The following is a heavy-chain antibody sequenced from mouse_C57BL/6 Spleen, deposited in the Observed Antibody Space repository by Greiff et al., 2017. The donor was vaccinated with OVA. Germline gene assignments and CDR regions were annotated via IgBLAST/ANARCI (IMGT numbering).Heavy chain of an antibody. CDR1: GFTFSSYA. D-gene: IGHD2-3*01. CDR3: ARDRLRDGSYFDY. V-gene: IGHV5-4*01. CDR2: ISDGGSYT. Sequence: EVHLVESGGGLVKPGGSLKLSCAASGFTFSSYAMSWVRQTPEKRLEWVATISDGGSYTYYPDNVKGRFTISRDNAKNNLYLQMSHLKSEDTAMYYCARDRLRDGSYFDYWGQGTTLTVSS. J-gene: IGHJ2*01.